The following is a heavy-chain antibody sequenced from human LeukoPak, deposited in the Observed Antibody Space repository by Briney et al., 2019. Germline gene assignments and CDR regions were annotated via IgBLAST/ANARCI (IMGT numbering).Heavy chain of an antibody. V-gene: IGHV3-23*01. CDR1: GFTFSSYA. J-gene: IGHJ6*03. CDR2: ISGSGGST. D-gene: IGHD1-7*01. Sequence: PGGSLRLSCAASGFTFSSYAMSWVRQAPGKGLEWVSAISGSGGSTYYADSVKGRFTISRDNSKNTLYLQMNSLRAEDTAVYYCAKAYNWNYSWYYYYYYMDVWGKGTTVTVSS. CDR3: AKAYNWNYSWYYYYYYMDV.